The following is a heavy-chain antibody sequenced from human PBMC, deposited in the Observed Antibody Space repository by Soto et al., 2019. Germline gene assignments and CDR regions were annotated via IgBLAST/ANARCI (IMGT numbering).Heavy chain of an antibody. CDR1: GSSIISSGYY. CDR2: LYYNVGT. D-gene: IGHD4-4*01. V-gene: IGHV4-39*02. CDR3: ARDSDYNIAY. Sequence: SETLSLTCTVSGSSIISSGYYWVWIRQPPGRGLEWIGSLYYNVGTYYNPSLKSRVTISADTSANQFSLMVNSVTAADTAVYYCARDSDYNIAYWGQGTLVTVSS. J-gene: IGHJ4*02.